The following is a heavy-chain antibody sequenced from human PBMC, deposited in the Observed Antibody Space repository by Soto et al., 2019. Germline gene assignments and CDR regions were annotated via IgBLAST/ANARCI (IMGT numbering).Heavy chain of an antibody. V-gene: IGHV3-74*01. CDR2: INSDGIST. CDR1: GFIFDDYA. Sequence: PGGSLRLSCAASGFIFDDYAMHWVRQAPGKGLVWVSRINSDGISTRYADSVKGRFTISRDNAKNTLYLQMNSLRAEDTAVYYCARDLEGDYFDYWGRGTLVTVSS. J-gene: IGHJ4*02. CDR3: ARDLEGDYFDY.